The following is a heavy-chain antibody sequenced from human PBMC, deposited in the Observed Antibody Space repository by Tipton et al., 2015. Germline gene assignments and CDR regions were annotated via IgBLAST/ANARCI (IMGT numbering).Heavy chain of an antibody. J-gene: IGHJ4*02. CDR1: AYSISTDYY. V-gene: IGHV4-38-2*01. Sequence: TLSLTCAVSAYSISTDYYWVWIRQPPGKGLEGIGTISHSGSTYYTPSLKSRVTISAATSKNQFSLSLSSVTAADTAVYYCACHDYDLLTRDYQTVDYWGQGTVVTVSS. CDR3: ACHDYDLLTRDYQTVDY. CDR2: ISHSGST. D-gene: IGHD3-9*01.